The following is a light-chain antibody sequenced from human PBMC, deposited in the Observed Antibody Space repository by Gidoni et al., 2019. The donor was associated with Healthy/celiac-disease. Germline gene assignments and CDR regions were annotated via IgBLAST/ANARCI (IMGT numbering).Light chain of an antibody. J-gene: IGKJ1*01. CDR1: QSIRSW. CDR3: QQYNSYART. CDR2: DAS. Sequence: DIQMTQSPSTLSASVGDRVTITCRASQSIRSWLAWYQQKPGKGPKLLIYDASSLESGVPSRFSGSGSGTECTLTSSSLQPDYFATYYCQQYNSYARTFGQGTKVEIK. V-gene: IGKV1-5*01.